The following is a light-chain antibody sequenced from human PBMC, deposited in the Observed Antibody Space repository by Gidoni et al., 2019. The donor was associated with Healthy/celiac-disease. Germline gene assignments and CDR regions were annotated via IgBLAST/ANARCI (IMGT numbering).Light chain of an antibody. CDR3: QSADSSGTYRGV. CDR2: KDS. Sequence: SYELTQPPSVSMSPGKTARITCSGDALPKQYAYWYQQKPGQAPVLVIYKDSERPSGIPERFSGSSSGTTVTLTISGVQAEDEADYYCQSADSSGTYRGVFGGGTKLTVL. CDR1: ALPKQY. J-gene: IGLJ2*01. V-gene: IGLV3-25*03.